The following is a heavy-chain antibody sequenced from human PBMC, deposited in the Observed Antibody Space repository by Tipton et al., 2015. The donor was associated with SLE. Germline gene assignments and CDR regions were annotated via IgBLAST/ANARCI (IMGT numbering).Heavy chain of an antibody. CDR1: GASIGSGDYY. J-gene: IGHJ3*02. CDR2: IYDGGKT. D-gene: IGHD1-1*01. CDR3: ASGEVWNPI. V-gene: IGHV4-30-4*01. Sequence: TLSLTCSVSGASIGSGDYYWTWIRQPPGKGLEWIGYIYDGGKTYYDPSLNSRLTMSVDTPKNQFSLTLNSVTAADTAVYYCASGEVWNPIWGQGTMVTVS.